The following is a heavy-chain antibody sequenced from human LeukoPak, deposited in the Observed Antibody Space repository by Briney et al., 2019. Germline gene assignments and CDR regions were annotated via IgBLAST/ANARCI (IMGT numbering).Heavy chain of an antibody. Sequence: SETLSLTCTVSGGSISSGDYYWSWIRQPPGKGLEWIGYIYYSGSTNYNPSLKSRVTISVDTSKNQFSLKLSSVTAADTAVYYCARVHSSGWFXFDYWGQGTLVTVSS. V-gene: IGHV4-61*08. J-gene: IGHJ4*02. CDR3: ARVHSSGWFXFDY. D-gene: IGHD6-19*01. CDR1: GGSISSGDYY. CDR2: IYYSGST.